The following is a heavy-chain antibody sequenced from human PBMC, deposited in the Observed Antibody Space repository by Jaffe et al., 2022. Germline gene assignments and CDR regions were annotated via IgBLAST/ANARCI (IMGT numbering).Heavy chain of an antibody. CDR2: IHTDGTTT. J-gene: IGHJ6*03. D-gene: IGHD3-10*01. CDR1: GFTFSSSW. V-gene: IGHV3-74*01. CDR3: ARDGGGSGSYYTRGRGMDV. Sequence: EVQLVESGGGLFQPGGSLRLSCAASGFTFSSSWMHWVRQAPGKGLVWVARIHTDGTTTTYADPVKGRFTISRDNAKNTLYLQMNSLRAEDTAVYYCARDGGGSGSYYTRGRGMDVWGKGTTVTVSS.